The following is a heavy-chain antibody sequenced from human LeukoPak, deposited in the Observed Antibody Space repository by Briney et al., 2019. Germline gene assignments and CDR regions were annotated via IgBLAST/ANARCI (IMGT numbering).Heavy chain of an antibody. Sequence: GGSLRLSCAASGFTFSSYSMKWVRQAPGKGLEWVSSISSSSSYIYYADSVKGRFTISRDNAKNSLYLQMNSLRAEDTAVYYCARGLDYDILSVPYGMDVWGQGTTVTVSS. CDR3: ARGLDYDILSVPYGMDV. CDR2: ISSSSSYI. V-gene: IGHV3-21*01. D-gene: IGHD3-9*01. J-gene: IGHJ6*02. CDR1: GFTFSSYS.